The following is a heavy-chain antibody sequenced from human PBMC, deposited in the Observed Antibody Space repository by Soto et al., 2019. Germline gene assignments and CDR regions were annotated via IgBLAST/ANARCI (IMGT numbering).Heavy chain of an antibody. CDR2: IYHSGST. CDR1: GGSISSGGYS. J-gene: IGHJ4*02. V-gene: IGHV4-30-2*01. CDR3: SRDPQY. Sequence: SETLSLTCAVSGGSISSGGYSWSWIRQPPGKGLEWIGYIYHSGSTYYNPSLKSRVTISVDRSKNQFSLKLSSVTAADTAVYYCSRDPQYRGQGTLVTVSS.